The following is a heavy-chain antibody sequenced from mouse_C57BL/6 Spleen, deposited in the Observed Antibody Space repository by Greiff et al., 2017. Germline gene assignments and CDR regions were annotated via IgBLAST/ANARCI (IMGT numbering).Heavy chain of an antibody. Sequence: EVKVVESGGGLVKPGGSLKLSCAASGFTFSDYGMHWVRQAPEKGLEWVAYISSGSSTIYYAYTVKGRFTISRDNSKNTLFLQRTSLRSEDTAMYYCARPELGFDYWGQGTTLTVSS. CDR2: ISSGSSTI. J-gene: IGHJ2*01. V-gene: IGHV5-17*01. CDR1: GFTFSDYG. D-gene: IGHD4-1*01. CDR3: ARPELGFDY.